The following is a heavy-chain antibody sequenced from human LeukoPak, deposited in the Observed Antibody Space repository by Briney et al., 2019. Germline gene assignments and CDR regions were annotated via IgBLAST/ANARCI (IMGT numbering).Heavy chain of an antibody. V-gene: IGHV3-48*02. CDR2: ISSGGSTI. CDR3: ARDNWNYFFD. J-gene: IGHJ4*02. CDR1: GFTFSSYG. D-gene: IGHD1-20*01. Sequence: GGSLRLSCAASGFTFSSYGMNWVRQAPGKGLEWVSYISSGGSTIYYADSVRGRFTISRDTAKNSLYLEMNSLRDEDTAVYYCARDNWNYFFDWGQGTLVTVSS.